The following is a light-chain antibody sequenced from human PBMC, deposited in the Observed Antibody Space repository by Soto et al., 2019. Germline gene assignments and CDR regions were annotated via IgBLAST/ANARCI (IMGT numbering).Light chain of an antibody. V-gene: IGKV1-9*01. CDR2: EAS. CDR3: QQLYTLPFT. Sequence: DIQLTQSPSLLSASIGDRVTITCRASHDISTFLAWYQQKPGKAPKLLIYEASTLQSGVPSRFSGSGSGTEFTPTISGLLPEDFAAYHCQQLYTLPFTFGQGTRLEI. J-gene: IGKJ5*01. CDR1: HDISTF.